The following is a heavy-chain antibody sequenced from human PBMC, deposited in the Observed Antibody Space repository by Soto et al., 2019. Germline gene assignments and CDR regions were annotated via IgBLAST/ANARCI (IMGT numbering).Heavy chain of an antibody. CDR2: ISYDGSNK. J-gene: IGHJ4*02. Sequence: QVQLVESGGGVVQPGRSLRLSCAASGFTFSSYAMHWVRQAPVKGLEWVAVISYDGSNKYYANSVKGRFTISRDNSKNTLYLQMNSLRAEDTAVYYCARDSTYDSSGYYPPVRYFDYWGQGTLVTVSS. CDR3: ARDSTYDSSGYYPPVRYFDY. V-gene: IGHV3-30-3*01. CDR1: GFTFSSYA. D-gene: IGHD3-22*01.